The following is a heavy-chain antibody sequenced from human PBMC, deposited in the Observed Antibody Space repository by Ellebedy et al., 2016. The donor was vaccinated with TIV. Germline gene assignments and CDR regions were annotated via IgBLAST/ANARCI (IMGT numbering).Heavy chain of an antibody. J-gene: IGHJ5*02. CDR1: GFTFSNAW. CDR3: TTVPQPYAPNGWFDP. CDR2: IKSKTDGGTT. Sequence: PGGSLRLSCAASGFTFSNAWMSWVRQAPGKGLEWVGRIKSKTDGGTTDYAAPVKGRFTISRDDSKNTLYLQMNSLKTEDTAVYYCTTVPQPYAPNGWFDPWGQGTLVTVSS. D-gene: IGHD3-16*01. V-gene: IGHV3-15*01.